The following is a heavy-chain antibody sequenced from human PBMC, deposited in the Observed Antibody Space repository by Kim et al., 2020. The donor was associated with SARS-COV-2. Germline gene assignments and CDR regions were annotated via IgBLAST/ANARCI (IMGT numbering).Heavy chain of an antibody. Sequence: GGSLRLSCAASGFTFMTYVMFWVRQPPGKGLEWVAFISDDGGKTDYADSVKGRFTVSRDNSNNTLYLQMTSLRPEDTAVYYCASRYSSGFLIFADSWGLGSLVTVSS. J-gene: IGHJ4*02. D-gene: IGHD6-19*01. CDR2: ISDDGGKT. CDR1: GFTFMTYV. V-gene: IGHV3-30-3*01. CDR3: ASRYSSGFLIFADS.